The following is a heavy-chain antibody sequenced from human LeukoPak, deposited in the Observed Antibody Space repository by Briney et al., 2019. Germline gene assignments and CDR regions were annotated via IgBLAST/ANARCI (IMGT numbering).Heavy chain of an antibody. CDR2: ISGSGGST. D-gene: IGHD3-10*01. CDR1: GFTFSSYA. J-gene: IGHJ5*02. CDR3: ARDKDDYGSGNHWFDP. V-gene: IGHV3-23*01. Sequence: GGSLRLSCAASGFTFSSYAMSWVRQAPGKGLEWVSAISGSGGSTYYADSVKGRFTISRDNAKNSLYLQMNSLRAEDTAVYYCARDKDDYGSGNHWFDPWGQGTLVTVSS.